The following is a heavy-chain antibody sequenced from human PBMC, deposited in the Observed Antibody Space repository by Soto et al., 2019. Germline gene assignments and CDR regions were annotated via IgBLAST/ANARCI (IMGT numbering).Heavy chain of an antibody. CDR3: ARERGGYCSGGSCSLEAEFDY. CDR1: GGSISSYY. J-gene: IGHJ4*02. CDR2: IYYSGST. D-gene: IGHD2-15*01. V-gene: IGHV4-59*01. Sequence: SETLSLTCTVSGGSISSYYWSWIRQPPGKGLEWIGYIYYSGSTNYNPSLKSRVTISVDTSKNQFSLKLSSVTAADTAVYYCARERGGYCSGGSCSLEAEFDYWGQGTLVTVSS.